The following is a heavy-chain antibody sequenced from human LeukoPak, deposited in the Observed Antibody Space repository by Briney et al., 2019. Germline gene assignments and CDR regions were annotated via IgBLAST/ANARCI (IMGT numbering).Heavy chain of an antibody. J-gene: IGHJ4*02. D-gene: IGHD5-12*01. CDR1: GFTFSDYY. CDR2: ISSSGSTI. Sequence: KPGGSLRLSCAASGFTFSDYYMSWIRQAPGKGLEWVSYISSSGSTIYYADSVKGRFTISRDNAKNSLYLQMNSLRAEDTAVYYCARAFSSWLRFFDYWGQGTLVTVSS. CDR3: ARAFSSWLRFFDY. V-gene: IGHV3-11*01.